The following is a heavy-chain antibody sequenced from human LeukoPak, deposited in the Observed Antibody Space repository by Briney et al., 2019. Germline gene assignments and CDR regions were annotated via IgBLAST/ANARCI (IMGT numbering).Heavy chain of an antibody. CDR3: ARDLYIGAAGPGWYGFDY. CDR2: ISSSSSYI. Sequence: GGSLRLSCAASGFTFSSYSMNWVRQAPGKGLEWVSSISSSSSYIYYADSVKGRFTISRDNAKNSLYLQMNSLRAEDTAVYYCARDLYIGAAGPGWYGFDYWGQGTLVTVSS. D-gene: IGHD6-19*01. CDR1: GFTFSSYS. J-gene: IGHJ4*02. V-gene: IGHV3-21*01.